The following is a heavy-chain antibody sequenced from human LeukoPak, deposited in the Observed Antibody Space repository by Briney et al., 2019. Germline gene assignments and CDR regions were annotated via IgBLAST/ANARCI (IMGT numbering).Heavy chain of an antibody. Sequence: GGSLRLSCAASGFTFSSYSMNWVRQAPGKGLEWVGRIKSKTDGGTIDYAAPVKGRFTISRDDSKNTLYLQMNSLEAEDTAVYYCITRGVVAWGQGTLVTVSS. CDR3: ITRGVVA. D-gene: IGHD2-15*01. CDR2: IKSKTDGGTI. CDR1: GFTFSSYS. J-gene: IGHJ4*02. V-gene: IGHV3-15*07.